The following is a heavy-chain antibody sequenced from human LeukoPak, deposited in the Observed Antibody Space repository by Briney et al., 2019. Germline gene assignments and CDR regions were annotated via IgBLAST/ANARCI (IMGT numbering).Heavy chain of an antibody. CDR1: GFTISNNF. CDR2: IRYDGSNK. J-gene: IGHJ6*03. V-gene: IGHV3-30*02. Sequence: GGSLRLSCAASGFTISNNFMSWVRQAPGKGLEWVAFIRYDGSNKYYADSVKGRFTISRDNSKNTLCLQMNSLRAEDTAVYYCAKQGGGGYYYYYMDVWGKGTTVTVSS. CDR3: AKQGGGGYYYYYMDV. D-gene: IGHD2-15*01.